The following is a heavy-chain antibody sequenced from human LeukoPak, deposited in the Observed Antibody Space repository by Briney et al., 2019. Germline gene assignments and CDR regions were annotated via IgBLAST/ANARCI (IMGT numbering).Heavy chain of an antibody. D-gene: IGHD6-13*01. CDR3: ARDRSTIAVAAEFDY. CDR1: GFTFSSYG. V-gene: IGHV3-21*01. Sequence: KSGGSLRLSCAASGFTFSSYGMNWVRQAPGKGLEWVSSISSSSSYIYYADSVKGRFTISRDNAKNSLYLQMNSLRAEDTAVYYCARDRSTIAVAAEFDYWGQGTLVTVSS. CDR2: ISSSSSYI. J-gene: IGHJ4*02.